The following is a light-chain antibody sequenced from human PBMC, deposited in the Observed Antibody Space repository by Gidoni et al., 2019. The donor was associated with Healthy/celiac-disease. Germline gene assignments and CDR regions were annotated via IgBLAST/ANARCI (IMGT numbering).Light chain of an antibody. V-gene: IGKV3-15*01. CDR3: QQYNNWPRT. J-gene: IGKJ1*01. Sequence: EIVMTQSPATLSVSPGERATLSFRASQSVSSNLAWYQQKPGQAPRLLIYGASTRATGIPARCSGSGSGTEVTLTISSLQSEDFAVYYGQQYNNWPRTFGQGTKVEIK. CDR2: GAS. CDR1: QSVSSN.